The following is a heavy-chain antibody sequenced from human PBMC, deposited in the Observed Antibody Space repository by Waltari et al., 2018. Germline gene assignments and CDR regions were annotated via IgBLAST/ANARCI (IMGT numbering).Heavy chain of an antibody. CDR2: IKEDGTQK. CDR1: GFRFSNNW. V-gene: IGHV3-7*01. CDR3: ARDWNWGFDY. D-gene: IGHD7-27*01. Sequence: EVQLVESGGGLVQPGGSLRLPCAAAGFRFSNNWMSWVRQAPGKGLEWVANIKEDGTQKYYVDSVRGRFTISRDNTKNTLYLQMNSLRVEDTAVYYCARDWNWGFDYWGQGTLVTVSS. J-gene: IGHJ4*02.